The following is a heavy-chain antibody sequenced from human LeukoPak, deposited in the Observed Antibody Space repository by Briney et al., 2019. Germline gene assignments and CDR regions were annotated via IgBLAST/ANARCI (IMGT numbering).Heavy chain of an antibody. CDR3: AKGENGIGAAFDI. V-gene: IGHV3-53*01. CDR2: THNDSST. Sequence: GGSLTLSCAASGFIVRSKYMVWVRRAPGKGLEWFSLTHNDSSTYYADSVQGRFIISSDNSENSLYIQMNILRAEDTAVYYCAKGENGIGAAFDIWGQGTMVTVSS. D-gene: IGHD4/OR15-4a*01. J-gene: IGHJ3*02. CDR1: GFIVRSKY.